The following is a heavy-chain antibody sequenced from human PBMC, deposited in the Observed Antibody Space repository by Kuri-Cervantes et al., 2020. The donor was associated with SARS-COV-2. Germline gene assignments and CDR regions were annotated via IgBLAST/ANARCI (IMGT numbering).Heavy chain of an antibody. CDR2: IYTSGST. CDR3: ARQTRYSGSYYHDY. D-gene: IGHD1-26*01. V-gene: IGHV4-4*07. CDR1: GGSISSYY. Sequence: ESLKISCTVSGGSISSYYWSWIRQPAGKGLEWIGRIYTSGSTNYNPSLKSRVTISVDTSKSQFSLKLSSVTAADTAVYYCARQTRYSGSYYHDYLGQGTLVTVSS. J-gene: IGHJ4*02.